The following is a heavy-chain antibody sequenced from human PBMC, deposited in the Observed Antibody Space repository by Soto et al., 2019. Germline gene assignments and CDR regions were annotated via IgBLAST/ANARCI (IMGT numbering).Heavy chain of an antibody. D-gene: IGHD3-9*01. CDR3: VKTLRLVGGSYFDY. Sequence: QVQLVESGGGVVQPGRSLRLSCAASGFTFSTYGMHWVRQAPGKGLEWVAAISYDGNDKYFADSVKGRFTISRDNSKNTLYLQMNSLGAEDTAVYYCVKTLRLVGGSYFDYWGQGTLVTVSS. CDR1: GFTFSTYG. V-gene: IGHV3-30*18. CDR2: ISYDGNDK. J-gene: IGHJ4*02.